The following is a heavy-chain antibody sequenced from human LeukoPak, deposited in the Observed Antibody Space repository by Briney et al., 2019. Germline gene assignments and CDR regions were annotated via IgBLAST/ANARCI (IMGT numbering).Heavy chain of an antibody. Sequence: ASVKVSCKASGYTLTSYGISWVRQAPGQGLEWMGWISAYNGNTNYAQKLQGRVTMTTDTSTSTAYMELRSLRSDDTAVYYCAREGDMYYYDSSGYNDYWGQGTLVTVSS. CDR2: ISAYNGNT. CDR3: AREGDMYYYDSSGYNDY. D-gene: IGHD3-22*01. CDR1: GYTLTSYG. V-gene: IGHV1-18*01. J-gene: IGHJ4*02.